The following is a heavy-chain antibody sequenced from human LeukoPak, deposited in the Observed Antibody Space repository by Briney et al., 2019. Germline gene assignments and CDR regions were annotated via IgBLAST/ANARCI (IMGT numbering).Heavy chain of an antibody. D-gene: IGHD3-22*01. J-gene: IGHJ2*01. V-gene: IGHV1-18*01. CDR3: ARSITLNYYYDSSGYYYDGWYFDL. Sequence: ASVKVSCKASGYTFTSYGISWVRQAPGQGLEWMGWISAYNGNTNYAQKLQGRVTMTTDTSTSTAYMELRSLRSDDTAVYYCARSITLNYYYDSSGYYYDGWYFDLWGRGTLVTVSS. CDR1: GYTFTSYG. CDR2: ISAYNGNT.